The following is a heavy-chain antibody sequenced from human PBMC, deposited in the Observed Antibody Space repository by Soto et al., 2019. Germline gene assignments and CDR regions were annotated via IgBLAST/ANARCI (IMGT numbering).Heavy chain of an antibody. D-gene: IGHD2-15*01. CDR1: GYTFTSYG. Sequence: QVQLVQSGAEVKKPGASVKVSCKASGYTFTSYGISWVRQAPGQGLEWMGWISAYNGNTNYAQKLQGRVTMTTDTSTSTDYIELWSLRSDDTAVYYCVVAAQPYYFDYWGQGTLVTVSS. J-gene: IGHJ4*02. V-gene: IGHV1-18*01. CDR3: VVAAQPYYFDY. CDR2: ISAYNGNT.